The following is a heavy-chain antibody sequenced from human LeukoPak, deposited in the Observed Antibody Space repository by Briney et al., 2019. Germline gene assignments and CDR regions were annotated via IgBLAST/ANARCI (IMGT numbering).Heavy chain of an antibody. CDR1: GFTFSSYA. Sequence: GGSLRLSCAASGFTFSSYAMSWVRQAPGKGLEWVSAISGSGGSTYYADSVKGRFTISRDNSKNTLYLQMNSLRAEDTAVCYCAKVKSRGIVVVIPTLFDYWGQGTLVTVSS. CDR2: ISGSGGST. V-gene: IGHV3-23*01. J-gene: IGHJ4*02. CDR3: AKVKSRGIVVVIPTLFDY. D-gene: IGHD3-22*01.